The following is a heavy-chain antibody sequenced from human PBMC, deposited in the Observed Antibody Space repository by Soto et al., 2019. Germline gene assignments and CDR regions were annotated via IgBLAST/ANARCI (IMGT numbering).Heavy chain of an antibody. J-gene: IGHJ6*02. V-gene: IGHV4-34*01. Sequence: SEPLTLTFAVYDWSFSGYSWSCVRQPPGKGLEWMGEINHSGSTNYNPSLKGRVTISVDTSKNQFALKLSSVTAADTAVYYCARGSYIRPYYYYYGMDVWGQGTTVTVSS. CDR1: DWSFSGYS. CDR2: INHSGST. CDR3: ARGSYIRPYYYYYGMDV. D-gene: IGHD1-20*01.